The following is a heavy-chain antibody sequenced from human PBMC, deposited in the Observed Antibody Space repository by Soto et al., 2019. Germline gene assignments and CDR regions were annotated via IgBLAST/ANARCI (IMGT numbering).Heavy chain of an antibody. J-gene: IGHJ4*02. V-gene: IGHV4-39*01. CDR3: HLDMLTQGDSSGPLWWDY. D-gene: IGHD6-19*01. CDR2: IYYSGST. CDR1: GGSISSSSYY. Sequence: PSETLSLTCTVSGGSISSSSYYWGWIRQPPGKGLEWIGSIYYSGSTYYNPSLKSRVTISVDTSKNQFSLKLSSVTAADTAVYYCHLDMLTQGDSSGPLWWDYWGQGTLVTVSS.